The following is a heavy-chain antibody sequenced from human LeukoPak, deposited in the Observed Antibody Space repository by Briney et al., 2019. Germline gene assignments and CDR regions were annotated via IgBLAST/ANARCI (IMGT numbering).Heavy chain of an antibody. CDR3: ARSYIVVVPAALGY. CDR1: GYTFTGFY. D-gene: IGHD2-2*01. J-gene: IGHJ4*02. Sequence: GASVKVSCKASGYTFTGFYMNWVRQAAGQGLEWMGWINPNSGGTDYAQKFQGRVTMTRDTSISTAYMELSRLRSDDTAVYYCARSYIVVVPAALGYWGQGTLVTVSS. CDR2: INPNSGGT. V-gene: IGHV1-2*02.